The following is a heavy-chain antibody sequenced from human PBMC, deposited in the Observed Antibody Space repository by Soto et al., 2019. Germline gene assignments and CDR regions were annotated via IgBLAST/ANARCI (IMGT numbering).Heavy chain of an antibody. CDR1: GGSISSYY. V-gene: IGHV4-59*01. J-gene: IGHJ3*02. D-gene: IGHD7-27*01. Sequence: SETLSLTCTVSGGSISSYYWSWIRQPPGKGLEWIGYIYYSGSTNYNPSLKSRVTISVDTSKNQFSLKLSSVTAADTAVYYCARAVSEANWGLSSYGAFDIWGQGTMVTVSS. CDR3: ARAVSEANWGLSSYGAFDI. CDR2: IYYSGST.